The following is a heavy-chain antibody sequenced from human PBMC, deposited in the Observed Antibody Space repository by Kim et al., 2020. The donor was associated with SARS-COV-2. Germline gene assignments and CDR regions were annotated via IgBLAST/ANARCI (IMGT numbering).Heavy chain of an antibody. CDR2: IDTGGTYI. D-gene: IGHD3-10*01. CDR1: GFTFSSYT. J-gene: IGHJ4*02. V-gene: IGHV3-21*01. Sequence: GGSLRLSCAASGFTFSSYTMNWIRQAPGKGLEWVSSIDTGGTYIYYPDSVKGRFTISRDNAENSLYLQMHSLRAEDTAVYYCARVGLDYGSGSYPMYWGQGTLVTVSS. CDR3: ARVGLDYGSGSYPMY.